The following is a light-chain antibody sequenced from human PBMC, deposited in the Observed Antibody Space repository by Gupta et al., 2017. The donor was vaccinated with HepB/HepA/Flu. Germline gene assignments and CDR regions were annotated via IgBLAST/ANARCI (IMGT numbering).Light chain of an antibody. Sequence: DIVMTQSADSLAVSLGERATINCRSSQSVLYSSSNNNYLAWYQQKPGQPPKRLIYWASTRESGVPDRFSGSGSGTDFTLTISSLQAEDVAVYYCQQYYNTPSITFGQGTRLEIK. CDR1: QSVLYSSSNNNY. V-gene: IGKV4-1*01. CDR2: WAS. J-gene: IGKJ5*01. CDR3: QQYYNTPSIT.